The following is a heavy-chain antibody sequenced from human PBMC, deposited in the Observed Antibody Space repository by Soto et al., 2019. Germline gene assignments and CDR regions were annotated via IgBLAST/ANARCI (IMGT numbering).Heavy chain of an antibody. CDR1: GFTVGNNY. V-gene: IGHV3-53*01. D-gene: IGHD3-10*01. J-gene: IGHJ4*02. CDR3: AKDGRGSGSHYNSFGY. CDR2: IYSTGTT. Sequence: EVQLVESGGVLIQPGWSLKLSCAASGFTVGNNYMSWVRQAPGKGLEWVSLIYSTGTTKYADSVKGRFTVSRDNAKNTLYLQMNSLRAEDTAVYYCAKDGRGSGSHYNSFGYWGQGTLVTVSS.